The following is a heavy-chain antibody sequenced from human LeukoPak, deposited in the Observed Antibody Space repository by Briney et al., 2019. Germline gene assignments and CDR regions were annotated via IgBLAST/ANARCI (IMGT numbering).Heavy chain of an antibody. CDR2: INTNTGNP. Sequence: ASVQVSCKASGGTFSSYAISWVRPAPGQGLEWMGWINTNTGNPTYAQGFTGRFVFSLDTSVSTAYLQISSLKAEDTAVYYCARVMVHGVYYYYYYMDVWGKGTTVTVSS. J-gene: IGHJ6*03. CDR3: ARVMVHGVYYYYYYMDV. D-gene: IGHD1-1*01. V-gene: IGHV7-4-1*02. CDR1: GGTFSSYA.